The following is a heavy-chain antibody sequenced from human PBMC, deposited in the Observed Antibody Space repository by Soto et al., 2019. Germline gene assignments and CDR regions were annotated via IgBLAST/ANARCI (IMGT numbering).Heavy chain of an antibody. Sequence: SVKVSCKASGGTFSSYTISWVRQAPGQGLEWMGRIIPILGIANYAQKFQGRVTITADKSTSTAYMELSSLRSEDTAVYYCARHGITGSYYDAFDIWGQGTMVTVSS. J-gene: IGHJ3*02. CDR1: GGTFSSYT. V-gene: IGHV1-69*02. CDR3: ARHGITGSYYDAFDI. D-gene: IGHD1-26*01. CDR2: IIPILGIA.